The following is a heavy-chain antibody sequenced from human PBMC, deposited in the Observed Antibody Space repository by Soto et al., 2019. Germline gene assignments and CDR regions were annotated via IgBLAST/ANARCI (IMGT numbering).Heavy chain of an antibody. CDR3: ARESGGATATLYYYYFYMDV. J-gene: IGHJ6*03. CDR2: INPNCGAT. Sequence: QVQLVQSGAEVKKPGASVTVSCKASGYTFSDYYLHWVRQAPGQGPEWLGRINPNCGATKVAQKFQGRVTMTRDTAVRTAFRVLNWLKSYDAAVYYCARESGGATATLYYYYFYMDVWGKGTTVTVSS. CDR1: GYTFSDYY. D-gene: IGHD5-12*01. V-gene: IGHV1-2*06.